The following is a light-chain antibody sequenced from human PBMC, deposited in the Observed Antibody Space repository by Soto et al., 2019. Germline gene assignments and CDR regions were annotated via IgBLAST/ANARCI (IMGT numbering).Light chain of an antibody. CDR3: QQSFRPLLT. V-gene: IGKV1-39*01. CDR2: AAS. J-gene: IGKJ4*01. Sequence: DIQMTQSPSSVSASVGDRVTITCRASQTLNNYLTWFQQKPGKATKDLIYAASTLQSGVPSRFSGSGYGEEFTLTLSSLQSEDFTTYYCQQSFRPLLTLGGGIKV. CDR1: QTLNNY.